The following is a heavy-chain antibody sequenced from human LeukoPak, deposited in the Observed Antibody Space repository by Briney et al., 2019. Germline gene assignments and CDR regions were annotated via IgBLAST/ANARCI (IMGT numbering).Heavy chain of an antibody. Sequence: PGGSLRLSCAASGFTLRSHEMNWVRQAPGKGLEWVSAISGSGGSTYYADSVKGRFTISRDNSKNTLYLQMNSLRAEDTAVYYCAKDRGVGTIKSDYWGQGTLVTVSS. CDR2: ISGSGGST. CDR3: AKDRGVGTIKSDY. CDR1: GFTLRSHE. J-gene: IGHJ4*02. D-gene: IGHD5-12*01. V-gene: IGHV3-23*01.